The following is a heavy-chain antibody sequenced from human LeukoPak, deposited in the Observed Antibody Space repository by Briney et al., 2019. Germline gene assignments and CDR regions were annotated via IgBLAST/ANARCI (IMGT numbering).Heavy chain of an antibody. CDR1: GFTFSSYA. CDR2: ISYDGSNK. J-gene: IGHJ4*02. D-gene: IGHD3-3*01. CDR3: ARYDFWSGYAFDY. V-gene: IGHV3-30-3*01. Sequence: SGGSLRLSCAASGFTFSSYAMHWVRQAPGKGLEWVAVISYDGSNKYYADSVKGRFTISRDNSKNTLYLQMNSLRAEDTAVYYCARYDFWSGYAFDYWGQGTLVTVSS.